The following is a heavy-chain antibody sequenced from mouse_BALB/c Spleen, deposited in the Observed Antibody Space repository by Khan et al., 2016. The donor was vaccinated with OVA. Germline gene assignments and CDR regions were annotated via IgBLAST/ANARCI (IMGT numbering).Heavy chain of an antibody. Sequence: QVQLKESGPGLVAPSQSLSITCTVSGFSFTSYGVHWVRQPPGKGLEWLGVIWAGGSTNYNSALMSRLSIIKDNSKSHVFLNLNCLQTDDTAIDSCARLEDIWGQGTMLTVSS. CDR2: IWAGGST. J-gene: IGHJ2*01. CDR3: ARLEDI. V-gene: IGHV2-9*02. D-gene: IGHD1-3*01. CDR1: GFSFTSYG.